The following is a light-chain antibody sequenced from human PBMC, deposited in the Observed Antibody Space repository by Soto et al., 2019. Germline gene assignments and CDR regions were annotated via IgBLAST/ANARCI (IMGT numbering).Light chain of an antibody. Sequence: EIVMTQSPATLSVSPGERAILSCRASQSISINLAWYQQKPGQAPRLLIYAASNRAAGIPDRFSGDGSGTDFTLTISRLEPEDYAVYYCHQYDGSPITFGQGTRLEIK. CDR2: AAS. J-gene: IGKJ5*01. CDR3: HQYDGSPIT. CDR1: QSISIN. V-gene: IGKV3D-15*01.